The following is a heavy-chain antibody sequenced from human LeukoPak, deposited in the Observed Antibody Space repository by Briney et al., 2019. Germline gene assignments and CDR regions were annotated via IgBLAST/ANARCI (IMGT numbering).Heavy chain of an antibody. D-gene: IGHD5-12*01. Sequence: GGSLRLSCAASGFTFNSYSMHWVRQAPGKGLEWVAVISYDGSNKYYADSVKGRFTISRDNSKNTLYLQMNSLRAEDTAVYYCAREGVATDGYFDYWGQGTLVTVSS. V-gene: IGHV3-30*04. J-gene: IGHJ4*02. CDR1: GFTFNSYS. CDR2: ISYDGSNK. CDR3: AREGVATDGYFDY.